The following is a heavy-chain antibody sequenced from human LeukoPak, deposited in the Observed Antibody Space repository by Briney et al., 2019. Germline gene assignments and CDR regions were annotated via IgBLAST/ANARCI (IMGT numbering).Heavy chain of an antibody. CDR3: ARDIDREFNWFDP. J-gene: IGHJ5*02. Sequence: ASVKVSCKASGYIFTSYAMHWVRQAPGQRFEWMGWINAGNGNTKYSQKFQGGVTISRDTSASTVYMELSSLRSEDTAVYYCARDIDREFNWFDPWGQGTLVTVFS. CDR1: GYIFTSYA. CDR2: INAGNGNT. V-gene: IGHV1-3*01. D-gene: IGHD1-14*01.